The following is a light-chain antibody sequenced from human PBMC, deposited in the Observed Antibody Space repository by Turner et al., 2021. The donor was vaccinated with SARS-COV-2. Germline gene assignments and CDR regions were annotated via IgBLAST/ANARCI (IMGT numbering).Light chain of an antibody. J-gene: IGKJ1*01. Sequence: EIVLTQSPATLSLSPGERATLSCRASQSVSSYLAWYQQKPGQAPRLLIYDASNRATGITARFSGSGFGTDFTLTISSLEPEDFAVYYCQQRSNWPRGTFGQGTKVEIK. V-gene: IGKV3-11*01. CDR1: QSVSSY. CDR2: DAS. CDR3: QQRSNWPRGT.